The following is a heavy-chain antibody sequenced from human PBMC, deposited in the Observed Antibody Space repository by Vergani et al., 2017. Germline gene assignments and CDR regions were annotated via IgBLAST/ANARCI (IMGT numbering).Heavy chain of an antibody. V-gene: IGHV3-23*01. CDR3: AKDHYMVRGGINPPSYYYYGMDV. CDR2: ISGSGGST. D-gene: IGHD3-10*01. CDR1: GFTFSSYA. Sequence: EVQLLESGGGLVQPGGSLRLSCAASGFTFSSYAMSWVRQAPGKGLEWVSAISGSGGSTYYADSVKGRFTISRDNSKNTLYLQMNSLRAEDTAVYYCAKDHYMVRGGINPPSYYYYGMDVWGQGTTVTVSS. J-gene: IGHJ6*02.